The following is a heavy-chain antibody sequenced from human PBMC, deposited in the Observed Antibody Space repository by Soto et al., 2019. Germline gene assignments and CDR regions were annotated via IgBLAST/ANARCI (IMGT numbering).Heavy chain of an antibody. D-gene: IGHD4-17*01. CDR2: IHSTRSP. CDR3: ARSPAYGDYANLDT. CDR1: CDSVSKYY. V-gene: IGHV4-4*07. Sequence: SETLSLTCTVSCDSVSKYYWNWIRQPAGKGLEWIGRIHSTRSPNYNPSLKSRVTMSVDTSKNQFSLKLNLTSVTAADTAVYYCARSPAYGDYANLDTWGQGTLVTVSS. J-gene: IGHJ5*02.